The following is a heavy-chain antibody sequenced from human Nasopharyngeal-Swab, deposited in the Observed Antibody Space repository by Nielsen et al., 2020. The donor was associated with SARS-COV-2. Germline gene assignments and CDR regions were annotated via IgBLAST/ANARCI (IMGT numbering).Heavy chain of an antibody. CDR3: AKDAGGYSSS. J-gene: IGHJ4*02. Sequence: GSLRLSCAASGFTFSSYAMTWVRQAPGKGLEWVSSISVNGASTYYAGSVKGRFTISRDNSKNTLYLQMNSLRAEDTAVYYCAKDAGGYSSSWGQGTLVTVSS. CDR2: ISVNGAST. V-gene: IGHV3-23*01. D-gene: IGHD6-13*01. CDR1: GFTFSSYA.